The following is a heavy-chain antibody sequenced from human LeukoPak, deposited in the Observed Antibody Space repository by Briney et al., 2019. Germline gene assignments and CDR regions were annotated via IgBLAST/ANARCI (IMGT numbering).Heavy chain of an antibody. CDR1: GGSVSSGSYY. V-gene: IGHV4-39*07. J-gene: IGHJ4*02. Sequence: SETLSLTCTVSGGSVSSGSYYWRWIRQPPGKGLEWIGEINHSGSTNYNPSLKSRVTISVDTSKNQFSLKLSSVTAADTAVYYCASAGSGYYYYWGQGTLVTVSS. D-gene: IGHD3-22*01. CDR3: ASAGSGYYYY. CDR2: INHSGST.